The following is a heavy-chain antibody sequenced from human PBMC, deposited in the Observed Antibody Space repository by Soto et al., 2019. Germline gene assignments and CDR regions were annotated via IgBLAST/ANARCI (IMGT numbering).Heavy chain of an antibody. V-gene: IGHV3-33*01. Sequence: QVQLVESGGGVVQPGRSLGLSCAASGFTFSSYGMHWVRQAPGKGLEWVAVIYYDGSNKYYADSVKGRFTISRENSKNTLYLQMNSLRAEDTAVYYCARSQYSSSWYPFDYWGQGTLVTVSS. CDR2: IYYDGSNK. D-gene: IGHD6-13*01. CDR1: GFTFSSYG. CDR3: ARSQYSSSWYPFDY. J-gene: IGHJ4*02.